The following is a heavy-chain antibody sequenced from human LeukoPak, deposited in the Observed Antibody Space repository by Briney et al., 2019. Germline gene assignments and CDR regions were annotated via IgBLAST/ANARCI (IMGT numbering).Heavy chain of an antibody. Sequence: SETLSLTCTVSGRSISSGGYYWSWIRQPPGKGLEWIGYIYYSGSTYYNPSLESRVTISKDTSKNQFSLKLSSVAAADTALYYCARRMTTAGYFDYWGQGTLVTVSS. CDR2: IYYSGST. CDR3: ARRMTTAGYFDY. V-gene: IGHV4-31*03. D-gene: IGHD6-13*01. CDR1: GRSISSGGYY. J-gene: IGHJ4*02.